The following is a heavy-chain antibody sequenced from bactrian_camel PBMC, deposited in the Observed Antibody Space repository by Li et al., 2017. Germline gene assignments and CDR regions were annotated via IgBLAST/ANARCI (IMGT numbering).Heavy chain of an antibody. D-gene: IGHD1*01. Sequence: HVQLVESGGGSVPAGGSLRLTCTASTSAYVAYVYAMAWFRQAPGKQREAVAGISNDAGAAYADSVQGRFTISKDGAENTVYLQMNGLKPEDTAVYYCAARRSGECYFWLNNWSRGAWYDYWGQGTQVTVS. CDR2: ISNDAGA. V-gene: IGHV3S53*01. CDR1: TSAYVAYVYA. CDR3: AARRSGECYFWLNNWSRGAWYDY. J-gene: IGHJ4*01.